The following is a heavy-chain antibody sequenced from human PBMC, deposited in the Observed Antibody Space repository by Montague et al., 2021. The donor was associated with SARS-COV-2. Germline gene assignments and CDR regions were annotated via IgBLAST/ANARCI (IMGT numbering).Heavy chain of an antibody. J-gene: IGHJ4*02. D-gene: IGHD3-3*01. CDR1: GGSMRRYY. V-gene: IGHV4-59*12. CDR2: IYDSGGA. CDR3: ARRGTGNYEILDY. Sequence: SETLSLTCTISGGSMRRYYWTWIRQLPGKELEWIGSIYDSGGARYNPSLKSRVSISVDASKNQFSLRVTSVTVADTAVYFCARRGTGNYEILDYWGRGILVTVSS.